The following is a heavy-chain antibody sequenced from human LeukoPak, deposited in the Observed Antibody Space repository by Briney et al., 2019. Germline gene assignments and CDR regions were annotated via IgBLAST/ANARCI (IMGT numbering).Heavy chain of an antibody. CDR3: AYSSLST. D-gene: IGHD6-19*01. CDR2: IHSDGINK. J-gene: IGHJ4*02. CDR1: GFTISSYG. Sequence: GGSLRLSCAASGFTISSYGMHWVRQAPGKGLEGVAFIHSDGINKYYPDSVKGRFTISRDNSKNTLYLQMDSLRAEDTAVYYCAYSSLSTWGQGTLVTVSS. V-gene: IGHV3-30*02.